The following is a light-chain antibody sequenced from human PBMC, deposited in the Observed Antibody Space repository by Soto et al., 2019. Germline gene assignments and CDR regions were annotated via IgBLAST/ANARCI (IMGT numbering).Light chain of an antibody. CDR3: QQRSNWPIT. CDR1: QSLSSNY. Sequence: EIVFTQSPGTLSLSPWERATLCCRSSQSLSSNYLAWYQQKPGQSPRHLIYDASNRATGIPARFSGSGSGTDFTLTISSLEPEDFAVYYCQQRSNWPITFGQGTRLEIK. CDR2: DAS. V-gene: IGKV3-11*01. J-gene: IGKJ5*01.